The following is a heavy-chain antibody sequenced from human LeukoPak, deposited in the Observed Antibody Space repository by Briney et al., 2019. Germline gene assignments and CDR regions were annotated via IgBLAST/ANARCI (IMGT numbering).Heavy chain of an antibody. CDR2: IYSGGTT. J-gene: IGHJ4*02. CDR1: GFTVSSNY. CDR3: ARKNGLDY. V-gene: IGHV3-53*01. Sequence: GGSLRLSCAASGFTVSSNYMSWVRQAPGKGLEWVSLIYSGGTTYYADSVKGRFTISRDNSQNTLYLQMNSLRAEDTAVYYCARKNGLDYWGQGTLVTVSS.